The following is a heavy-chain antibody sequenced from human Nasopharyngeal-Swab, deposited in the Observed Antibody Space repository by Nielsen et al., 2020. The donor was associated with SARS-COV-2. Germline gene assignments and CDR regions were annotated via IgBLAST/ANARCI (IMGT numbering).Heavy chain of an antibody. CDR3: ARDVLLDRVPNWFDP. V-gene: IGHV3-7*01. D-gene: IGHD2-2*03. J-gene: IGHJ5*02. CDR1: GFTFSSHW. Sequence: GESLKISCAASGFTFSSHWMSWVRQAPGKGLEWVANIKQDGSEKYYVDSVKGRFTISRDNAKNSLYLQMNSLRAEDTAVYYCARDVLLDRVPNWFDPWGQGTLVTVSS. CDR2: IKQDGSEK.